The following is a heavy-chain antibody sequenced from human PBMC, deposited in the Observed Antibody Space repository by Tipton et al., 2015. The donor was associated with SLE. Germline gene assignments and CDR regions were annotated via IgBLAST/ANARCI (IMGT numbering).Heavy chain of an antibody. Sequence: TLSLTCTVSGGSISSYYWSWIRQSPGKGLVWIGYIYYSGSTNYNPPLRSRGTISVDTSKNQFPLKLSSVTAADTAVYYCARPTDSTTVREQDIWGQGTMVTVSS. J-gene: IGHJ3*02. CDR1: GGSISSYY. V-gene: IGHV4-59*12. CDR2: IYYSGST. D-gene: IGHD2/OR15-2a*01. CDR3: ARPTDSTTVREQDI.